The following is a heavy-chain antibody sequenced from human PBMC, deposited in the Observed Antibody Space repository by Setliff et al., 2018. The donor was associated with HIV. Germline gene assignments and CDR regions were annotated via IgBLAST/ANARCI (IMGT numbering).Heavy chain of an antibody. CDR3: ARLAASIAARRRFDH. CDR2: INYSGST. J-gene: IGHJ4*02. Sequence: PSETLSLTCTVSGGSISSNNYYWGWIRQPPGKGLEWIGSINYSGSTYQNPSLKSRVTISVDTSKNQYSLKLSSVTAADTAVYYCARLAASIAARRRFDHWGQGALVTVSS. CDR1: GGSISSNNYY. D-gene: IGHD6-6*01. V-gene: IGHV4-39*01.